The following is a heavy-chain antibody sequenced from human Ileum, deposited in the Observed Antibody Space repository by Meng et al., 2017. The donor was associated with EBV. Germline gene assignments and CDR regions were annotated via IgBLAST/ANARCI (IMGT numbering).Heavy chain of an antibody. V-gene: IGHV4-4*02. CDR1: GGSISSRNW. D-gene: IGHD3-22*01. CDR2: IPHTEST. Sequence: GQAQGSGPGLGKPSGTLSLTCAVSGGSISSRNWWSWVRQAPGKGLEWIGEIPHTESTNYNPSLKSRVTISVDKSKNQFSLKLSSVTAADTAVYYCARESYSDSSGYYSLDYWGQGSLVTVSS. CDR3: ARESYSDSSGYYSLDY. J-gene: IGHJ4*02.